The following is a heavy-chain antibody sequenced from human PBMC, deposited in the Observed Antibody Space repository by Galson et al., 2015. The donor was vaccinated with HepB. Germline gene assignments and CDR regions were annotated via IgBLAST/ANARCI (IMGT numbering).Heavy chain of an antibody. J-gene: IGHJ4*02. D-gene: IGHD3-16*02. CDR2: INPNSGGT. V-gene: IGHV1-2*06. CDR1: GYTFTGYY. Sequence: SVKVSCKASGYTFTGYYMHWVRQAPGQGLEWMGRINPNSGGTNYAQKFQGRVTMTRDTSISTAYMELSRLRSDDTAVYYCARGSGDDYIWGSYPDYWGQGTLVTVSS. CDR3: ARGSGDDYIWGSYPDY.